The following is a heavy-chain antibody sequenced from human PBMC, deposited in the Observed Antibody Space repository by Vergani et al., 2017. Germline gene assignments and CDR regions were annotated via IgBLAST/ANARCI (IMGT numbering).Heavy chain of an antibody. J-gene: IGHJ6*03. Sequence: QVQLVESGGGVVQPGKSLSLSCETSGFIFSDYVMHWVRQAPGKGLEWVSVISYDGNKKNYADSVKGRFTISRDNSKNTLYLEMNALRAEDTAVYYCARDFLTRVTTLDYYYMGVLGKGTTVTVSS. CDR1: GFIFSDYV. V-gene: IGHV3-33*05. D-gene: IGHD1-1*01. CDR2: ISYDGNKK. CDR3: ARDFLTRVTTLDYYYMGV.